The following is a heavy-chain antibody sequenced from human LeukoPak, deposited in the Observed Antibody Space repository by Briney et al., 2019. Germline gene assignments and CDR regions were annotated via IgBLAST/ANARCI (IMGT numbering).Heavy chain of an antibody. CDR2: ISWNSGSI. Sequence: GGSLRLSCAAPGFTFDDYAMHWVRQAPGKGLEWVSGISWNSGSIGYADSVKGRFTISRDNAKNSLYLQMNSLRAEDTALYYCAKDERDYGDYSFDYWGQGTLVTVSS. J-gene: IGHJ4*02. V-gene: IGHV3-9*01. D-gene: IGHD4-17*01. CDR3: AKDERDYGDYSFDY. CDR1: GFTFDDYA.